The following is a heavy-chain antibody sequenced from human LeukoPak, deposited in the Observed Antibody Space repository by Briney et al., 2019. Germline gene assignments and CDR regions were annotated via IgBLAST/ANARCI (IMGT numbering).Heavy chain of an antibody. D-gene: IGHD2-15*01. CDR2: IYYSGST. Sequence: SETLSLICSVSGGSISSSSYYWAWIRQPPGKGLEWIASIYYSGSTNYNPSLKSRVTISVDTSKNQFSLKLSSLTAADTAVYYCARAVLSYCRGGSCPYFDYWGQGTLVTVSS. CDR1: GGSISSSSYY. CDR3: ARAVLSYCRGGSCPYFDY. J-gene: IGHJ4*01. V-gene: IGHV4-39*07.